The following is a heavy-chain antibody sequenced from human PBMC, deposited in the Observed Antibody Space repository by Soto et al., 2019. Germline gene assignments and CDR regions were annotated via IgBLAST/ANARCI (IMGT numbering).Heavy chain of an antibody. Sequence: QVQLVQSGAEVKKPGSSVKVSCKASGGTVSIYGISWVRQAPGQGLEWMGGIIPIFGTANYAQKFQGRVTITADESTSTAYMELSSLRSEDTAVYYCARIPVLMVVGWFDPWGQGTLVTVSS. CDR2: IIPIFGTA. J-gene: IGHJ5*02. CDR3: ARIPVLMVVGWFDP. CDR1: GGTVSIYG. V-gene: IGHV1-69*12. D-gene: IGHD2-8*01.